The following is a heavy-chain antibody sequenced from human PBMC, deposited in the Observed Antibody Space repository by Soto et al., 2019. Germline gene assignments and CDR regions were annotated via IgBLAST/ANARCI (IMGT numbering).Heavy chain of an antibody. J-gene: IGHJ3*01. CDR3: ERHQSWAYAFDL. CDR1: AGSITSYY. V-gene: IGHV4-59*08. Sequence: QVPLQESGPGLVKPLETLSLTCTVSAGSITSYYWSWIRQPPGKGLGWIGYISYSGGTNYNPALKSRVTISGDTTKNQFSPKLSSVTATDTAVYPCERHQSWAYAFDLWGQGTMVAVSS. CDR2: ISYSGGT. D-gene: IGHD6-13*01.